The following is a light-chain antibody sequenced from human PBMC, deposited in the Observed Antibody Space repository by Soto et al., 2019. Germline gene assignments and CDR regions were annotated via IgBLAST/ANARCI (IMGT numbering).Light chain of an antibody. CDR2: FDD. Sequence: QAVVTQPPSVSAAPRQRVTISCSGSSSNIGNNAVNWYQQLPGKAPKLLIHFDDRVASGVSDRFSGSKSGTSASLAISGLQSEDEADYYCAAWDDSLTGPVFGGGTQLTVL. J-gene: IGLJ3*02. CDR1: SSNIGNNA. CDR3: AAWDDSLTGPV. V-gene: IGLV1-36*01.